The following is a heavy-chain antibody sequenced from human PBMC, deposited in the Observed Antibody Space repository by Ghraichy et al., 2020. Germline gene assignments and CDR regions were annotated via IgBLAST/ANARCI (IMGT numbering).Heavy chain of an antibody. CDR1: GGTFSSYA. Sequence: SVKVSCKASGGTFSSYAISWVRQAPGHGLEWMGGIIPIFGTANYAQKFQGRVTITADESTSTAYMELSSLRSEDTAVYYCSGTPEDARDYYYYMDVWGKGTTVNGSS. CDR3: SGTPEDARDYYYYMDV. CDR2: IIPIFGTA. J-gene: IGHJ6*03. V-gene: IGHV1-69*13.